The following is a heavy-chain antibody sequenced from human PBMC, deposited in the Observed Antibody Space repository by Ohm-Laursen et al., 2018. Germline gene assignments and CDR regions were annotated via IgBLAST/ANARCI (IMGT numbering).Heavy chain of an antibody. V-gene: IGHV1-18*01. D-gene: IGHD3-3*01. Sequence: SVKVSCKASGYTFSAYGVSWVRQAPGQGLEWMGWISAYNGNTNYAQKLQGRVTMTTDTSTSTAYMELRSLRSDDTAVYYCARDVLEWRMDVWGQGTTVTVSS. CDR3: ARDVLEWRMDV. CDR1: GYTFSAYG. J-gene: IGHJ6*02. CDR2: ISAYNGNT.